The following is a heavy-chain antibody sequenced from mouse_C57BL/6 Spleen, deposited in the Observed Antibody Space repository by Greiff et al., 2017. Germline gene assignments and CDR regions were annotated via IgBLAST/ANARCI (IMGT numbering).Heavy chain of an antibody. CDR2: IDPSDSET. D-gene: IGHD2-1*01. CDR3: ARSTSYWYFDV. Sequence: QVQLQQPGAELVRPGSSVKLSCKASGYTFTSYWMHWVKQRPIQGLEWIGNIDPSDSETHYNQKFKDKATLTVEKSSSTAYMQLSSLTSEDSAVYYCARSTSYWYFDVCATGTTVTVSS. J-gene: IGHJ1*03. V-gene: IGHV1-52*01. CDR1: GYTFTSYW.